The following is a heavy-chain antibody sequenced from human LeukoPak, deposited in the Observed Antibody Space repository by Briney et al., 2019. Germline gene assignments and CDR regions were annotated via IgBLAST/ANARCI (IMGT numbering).Heavy chain of an antibody. CDR3: ALSFGYYYGMDV. CDR1: GGSISNIGYS. J-gene: IGHJ6*02. D-gene: IGHD3-10*01. V-gene: IGHV4-30-2*01. CDR2: INHSGST. Sequence: SETLSLTCAVSGGSISNIGYSWSWIRQPPGKGLEWIGEINHSGSTNYNPSLKSRVTISVDTSKNQFSLKLSSVTAADTAVYYCALSFGYYYGMDVWGQGTTVTVSS.